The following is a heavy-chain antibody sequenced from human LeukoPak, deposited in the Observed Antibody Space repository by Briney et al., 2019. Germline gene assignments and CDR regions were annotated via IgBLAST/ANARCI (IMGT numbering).Heavy chain of an antibody. D-gene: IGHD3-22*01. Sequence: ASVKVSCKASGYTFTSYTIHWVRQAPGQRLEWMGWINAGNGNTKYSQEFQDRVTITRDTSASTAYMELSSLRSEDMAVYYCARDHHRRLYDSQARNTFDIWGQGTMVTVSS. CDR1: GYTFTSYT. J-gene: IGHJ3*02. CDR2: INAGNGNT. CDR3: ARDHHRRLYDSQARNTFDI. V-gene: IGHV1-3*03.